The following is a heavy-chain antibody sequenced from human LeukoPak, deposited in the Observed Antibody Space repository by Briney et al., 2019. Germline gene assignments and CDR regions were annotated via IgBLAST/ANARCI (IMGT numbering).Heavy chain of an antibody. CDR2: IYHSGSS. J-gene: IGHJ3*01. V-gene: IGHV4-59*08. CDR1: GGSITNYY. Sequence: PSETLSLTCTVSGGSITNYYWSWIRQPPEKGLEWIGSIYHSGSSTYNDSLKSRVTMSIDTSKKLFSLNLSPVTATDTAMYYCARHGSWSGKYAFDVWGQGTLVTVSS. CDR3: ARHGSWSGKYAFDV. D-gene: IGHD6-13*01.